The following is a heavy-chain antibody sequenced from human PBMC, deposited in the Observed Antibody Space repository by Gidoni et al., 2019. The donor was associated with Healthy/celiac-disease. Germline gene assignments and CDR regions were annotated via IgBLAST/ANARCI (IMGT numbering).Heavy chain of an antibody. CDR2: TYYRSKWYN. Sequence: QVQLQQSGPGLVKPSQTLSLTCAISGDSVSSNSAAWNWIRQSPSRGLEWLGRTYYRSKWYNDYAVSVKSRITINPDTSKNQFSLQLNSVTPEDTAVYYCARDRASYGDTGYYYYGMDVWGQGTTVTVSS. CDR3: ARDRASYGDTGYYYYGMDV. CDR1: GDSVSSNSAA. D-gene: IGHD4-17*01. V-gene: IGHV6-1*01. J-gene: IGHJ6*02.